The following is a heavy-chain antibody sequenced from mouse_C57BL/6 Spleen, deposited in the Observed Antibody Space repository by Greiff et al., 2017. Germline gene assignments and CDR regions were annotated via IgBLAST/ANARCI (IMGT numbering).Heavy chain of an antibody. CDR2: IDPETGGT. CDR3: TNPPWFAY. CDR1: GYTFTDYE. Sequence: VQLQQSGAELVRPGASVTLSCKASGYTFTDYEMHWVKQTPVHGLEWIGAIDPETGGTAYNQKFKGKAILTADKSSSTAYMELRSLTSEDSAVYYCTNPPWFAYWGQGTLVTVSA. V-gene: IGHV1-15*01. J-gene: IGHJ3*01.